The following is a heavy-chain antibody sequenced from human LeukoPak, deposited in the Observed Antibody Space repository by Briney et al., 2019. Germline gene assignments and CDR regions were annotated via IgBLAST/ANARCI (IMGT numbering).Heavy chain of an antibody. Sequence: SQTLSLTCTVSGGSISSGSYYWSWIRQPAGKGLEWIGRIYTSGSTYYNPSLKSRVTISVDTSKNQFSLKLSSVTAADTAVYYCARDVDSSGWANYWGQGTLVTVSS. J-gene: IGHJ4*02. D-gene: IGHD6-19*01. CDR3: ARDVDSSGWANY. V-gene: IGHV4-61*02. CDR1: GGSISSGSYY. CDR2: IYTSGST.